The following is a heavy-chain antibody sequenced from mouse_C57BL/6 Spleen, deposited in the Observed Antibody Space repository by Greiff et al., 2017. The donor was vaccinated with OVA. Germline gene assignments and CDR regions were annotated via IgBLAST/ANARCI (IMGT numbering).Heavy chain of an antibody. CDR2: INPSDSYT. J-gene: IGHJ2*01. D-gene: IGHD1-1*01. CDR1: GYTFTSYW. CDR3: ARGYCGSTDY. Sequence: VQLQQPGAELVMPGASVKLSCKASGYTFTSYWMHWVKQRPDQGLEWFGEINPSDSYTNYNQKFKGTSTLTVDKSSSTAYMQLKSLTSEDSAVYYCARGYCGSTDYWGQGTTLTVSS. V-gene: IGHV1-69*01.